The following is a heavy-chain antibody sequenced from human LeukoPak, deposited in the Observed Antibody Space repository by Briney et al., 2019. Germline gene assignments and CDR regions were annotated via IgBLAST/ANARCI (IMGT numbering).Heavy chain of an antibody. CDR1: NDSISSGDYY. D-gene: IGHD2-15*01. CDR2: IFHRGGT. V-gene: IGHV4-30-4*01. J-gene: IGHJ4*02. Sequence: SETLSLTCTVSNDSISSGDYYWNWIRQPPGKGLEWIGYIFHRGGTSYNPSLKSRILFSVDTSQNQFSLKLNSVTAAGTAVYYCVREILYCSGGSCYRGPFDNWGQGTLVTVSA. CDR3: VREILYCSGGSCYRGPFDN.